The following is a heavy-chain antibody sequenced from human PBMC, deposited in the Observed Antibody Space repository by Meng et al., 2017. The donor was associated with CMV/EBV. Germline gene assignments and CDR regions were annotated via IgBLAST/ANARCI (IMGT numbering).Heavy chain of an antibody. Sequence: LPQRSGPELGQPSQTLSLTCTVSGGSISSGDYYWSWIRQPPGKGLEWIGYIYYSGSTYYNPSLKSRVTISVDTSKNQFSLKLSSVTAADTAVYYCARVMGPNRTPYYFDYWGQGTLVTVSS. CDR2: IYYSGST. V-gene: IGHV4-30-4*08. J-gene: IGHJ4*02. CDR3: ARVMGPNRTPYYFDY. D-gene: IGHD1-14*01. CDR1: GGSISSGDYY.